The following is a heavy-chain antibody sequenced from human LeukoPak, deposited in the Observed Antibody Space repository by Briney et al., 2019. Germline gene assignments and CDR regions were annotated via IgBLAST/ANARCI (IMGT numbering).Heavy chain of an antibody. V-gene: IGHV4-38-2*02. Sequence: SETLSLTCTVSGYSISSIYYWGWIRQPPGQGREWIGTIEHIGITFYNPSLTSRVSISVDTSKNHFSLNFTSVTATDTALYYCGRAFWRLGAHDAFDIWGQGTMVTVSS. CDR2: IEHIGIT. CDR3: GRAFWRLGAHDAFDI. CDR1: GYSISSIYY. J-gene: IGHJ3*02. D-gene: IGHD3-3*01.